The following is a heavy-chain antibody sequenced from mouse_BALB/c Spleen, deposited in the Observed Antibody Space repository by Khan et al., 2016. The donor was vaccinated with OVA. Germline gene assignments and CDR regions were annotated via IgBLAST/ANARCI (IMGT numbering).Heavy chain of an antibody. D-gene: IGHD2-1*01. V-gene: IGHV2-9*02. CDR2: FWTVGTT. CDR1: GFSLTNYG. J-gene: IGHJ1*01. CDR3: ARYYGNYGWYFDV. Sequence: VQLQESGPGLVAPSQSLSITCTVSGFSLTNYGVHWVRQPPGKGLGWLGLFWTVGTTNYNSALMSRLSISKDNSKSQVFLKMNSLQTEDTAMYYCARYYGNYGWYFDVWGAGTTVTVSS.